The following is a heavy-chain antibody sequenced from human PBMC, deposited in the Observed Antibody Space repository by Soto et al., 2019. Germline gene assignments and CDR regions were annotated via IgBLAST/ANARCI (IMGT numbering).Heavy chain of an antibody. D-gene: IGHD3-16*02. CDR2: IGRTNNT. V-gene: IGHV3-23*01. CDR1: GFTFSKSA. Sequence: EVHLLESGGSLVQPGGSLRLSCAASGFTFSKSAMTWVRQALGKGPEWVSSIGRTNNTHYADSVKGRFAISRDNSQNTLYLQMNSLTAEYTAVSFCAKVDAYSYRTDHWGQGTLVTVSS. CDR3: AKVDAYSYRTDH. J-gene: IGHJ4*02.